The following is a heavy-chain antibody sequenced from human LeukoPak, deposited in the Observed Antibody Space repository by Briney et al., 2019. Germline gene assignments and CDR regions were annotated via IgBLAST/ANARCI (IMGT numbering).Heavy chain of an antibody. D-gene: IGHD3-22*01. CDR3: ARAVYYDSSGYLY. CDR2: IIPIFGTA. CDR1: GGTFSSYA. V-gene: IGHV1-69*05. Sequence: SVTVSCKASGGTFSSYAISWVRQARGQGLEWMGRIIPIFGTANYAQKFQGRVTITTDESTSTAYMELSSLRSEDTAVYYCARAVYYDSSGYLYWGQGTLVTVSS. J-gene: IGHJ4*02.